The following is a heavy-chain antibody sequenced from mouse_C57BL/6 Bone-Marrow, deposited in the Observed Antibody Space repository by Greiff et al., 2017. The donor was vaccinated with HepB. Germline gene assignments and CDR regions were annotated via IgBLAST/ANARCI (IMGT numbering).Heavy chain of an antibody. J-gene: IGHJ2*01. CDR2: IDPSDSYT. CDR3: ARSGVLLPYYFDY. D-gene: IGHD2-10*01. Sequence: VQLQQPGAELVRPGTSVKLSCKASGYTFTSYWMHWVKQRPGQGLEWIGVIDPSDSYTNYNQKFKGKATLTVDTSSSTAYMQLSSLTSEDSAVYYGARSGVLLPYYFDYWGQGTTLTVSS. CDR1: GYTFTSYW. V-gene: IGHV1-59*01.